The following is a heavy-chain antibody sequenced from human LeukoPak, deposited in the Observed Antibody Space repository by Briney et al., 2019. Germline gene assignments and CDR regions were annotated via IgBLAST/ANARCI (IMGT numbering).Heavy chain of an antibody. CDR3: ARGKGRGSWHRYYMDV. V-gene: IGHV1-8*02. CDR2: MNPNSGNT. CDR1: GFTITSYG. D-gene: IGHD6-13*01. Sequence: GASVKVSCSFSGFTITSYGIHWVQQSPGQGLEWMGWMNPNSGNTGYAQKFQGRVTMTRNTSISTAYMELSSLRSEDTAVYYCARGKGRGSWHRYYMDVWGKGTTVTISS. J-gene: IGHJ6*03.